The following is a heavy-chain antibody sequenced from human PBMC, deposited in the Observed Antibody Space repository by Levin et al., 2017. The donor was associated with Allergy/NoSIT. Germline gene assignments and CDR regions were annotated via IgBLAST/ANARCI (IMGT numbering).Heavy chain of an antibody. CDR3: ARDAGGYDAIDY. Sequence: GESLKISCAASGFTFSSYSMNWVRQAPGKGLEWVSSISSSSSYIYYADSVKGRFTISRDNAKNSLYLQMNSLRAEDTAVYYCARDAGGYDAIDYWGQGTLVTVSS. CDR2: ISSSSSYI. V-gene: IGHV3-21*01. D-gene: IGHD5-12*01. CDR1: GFTFSSYS. J-gene: IGHJ4*02.